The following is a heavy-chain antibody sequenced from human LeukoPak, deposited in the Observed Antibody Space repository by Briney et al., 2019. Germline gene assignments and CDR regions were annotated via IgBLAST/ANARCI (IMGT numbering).Heavy chain of an antibody. D-gene: IGHD3-10*01. V-gene: IGHV3-30-3*01. CDR2: VSYDGSNK. CDR1: GFTFSSYA. J-gene: IGHJ4*02. CDR3: ARDRGGSGSYCGY. Sequence: GGSLRLSCAASGFTFSSYAMHWGRQAPGKGLEWVAVVSYDGSNKFYADSVKGRFTISRDNSKNTLFLQMSSLSSEDTAVYYCARDRGGSGSYCGYWGQGTLVTVSS.